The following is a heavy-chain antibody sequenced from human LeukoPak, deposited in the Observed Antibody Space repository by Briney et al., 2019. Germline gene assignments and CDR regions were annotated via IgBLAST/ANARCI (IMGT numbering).Heavy chain of an antibody. V-gene: IGHV3-74*01. D-gene: IGHD1-26*01. J-gene: IGHJ3*02. CDR2: INSDGSTT. Sequence: GRSLRLSCAASGFTFSSYWMHWVRQAPGKGLVWVSRINSDGSTTSYADSVKGRFTISRDNAKNTLYVQMNSLRAEDTAVYYCARDRPLYYSGSYSAFDIWGRGTMVTVSS. CDR1: GFTFSSYW. CDR3: ARDRPLYYSGSYSAFDI.